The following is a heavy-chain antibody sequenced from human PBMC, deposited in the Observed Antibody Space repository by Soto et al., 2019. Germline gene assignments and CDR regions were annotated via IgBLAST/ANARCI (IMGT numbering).Heavy chain of an antibody. V-gene: IGHV1-69*01. J-gene: IGHJ5*02. Sequence: WVXXXXXXXLEWMGEIIPIFGTANYAQKFQGRVTITADESTSTAYMELSSLRSEDTAVYYCARDRGPSSGYYPYWFDPWGQGTLVTVSS. D-gene: IGHD3-22*01. CDR2: IIPIFGTA. CDR3: ARDRGPSSGYYPYWFDP.